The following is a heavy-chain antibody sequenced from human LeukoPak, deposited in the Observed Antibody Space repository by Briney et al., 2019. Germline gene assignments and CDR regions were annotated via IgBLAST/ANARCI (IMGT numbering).Heavy chain of an antibody. J-gene: IGHJ6*03. CDR3: ARASGSYSATRYYYYMDV. CDR1: GYTFTSYD. Sequence: ASVKVSCKASGYTFTSYDINWVRQATGQGLEWMGWMNPNSGNTGYAQKFRGRVTITRNTSISTAYMELSSLRSEDTAVYYCARASGSYSATRYYYYMDVWGKGTTVTVSS. CDR2: MNPNSGNT. V-gene: IGHV1-8*03. D-gene: IGHD1-26*01.